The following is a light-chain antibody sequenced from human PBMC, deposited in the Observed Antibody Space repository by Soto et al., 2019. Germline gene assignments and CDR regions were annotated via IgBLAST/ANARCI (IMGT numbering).Light chain of an antibody. CDR1: QSISSY. Sequence: DIQMTQSPSTLSASVGDRVTITCRASQSISSYLAWYQQKPGKAPRLLIYKASSLHSGVPSRFSGSGSGTEFSLTISSLQPDDFATYYCQQYVSHSRTFGQGTEVEV. CDR2: KAS. CDR3: QQYVSHSRT. J-gene: IGKJ1*01. V-gene: IGKV1-5*03.